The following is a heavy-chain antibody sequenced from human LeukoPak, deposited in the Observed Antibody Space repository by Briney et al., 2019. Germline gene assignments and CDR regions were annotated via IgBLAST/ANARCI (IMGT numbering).Heavy chain of an antibody. CDR3: ATRYSVWPK. V-gene: IGHV4-4*02. Sequence: SETLSLTCAVSGGFISGSDCWWTWVRQPPGKGLEWIGEIHHTGSTKYSPSLKSRVTISLDKSKNRFSLTLTSVTAADTAMYYCATRYSVWPKWGPGTLVTVSS. J-gene: IGHJ4*02. D-gene: IGHD5/OR15-5a*01. CDR2: IHHTGST. CDR1: GGFISGSDCW.